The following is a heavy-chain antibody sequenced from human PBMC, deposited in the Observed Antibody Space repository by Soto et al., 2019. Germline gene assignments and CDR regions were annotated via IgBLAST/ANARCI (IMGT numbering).Heavy chain of an antibody. D-gene: IGHD4-17*01. J-gene: IGHJ6*02. CDR3: ARDRVTYGDSSLYYYYGMDV. Sequence: SETLSLTCTVSGGSVSSGSYYWSWIRQPPGKGLEWIGYIYYSGSTNYNPSLKSRVTISVDTSKNQFSLKLSSVTAADTAVYYCARDRVTYGDSSLYYYYGMDVWGQGTTVTVSS. CDR1: GGSVSSGSYY. V-gene: IGHV4-61*01. CDR2: IYYSGST.